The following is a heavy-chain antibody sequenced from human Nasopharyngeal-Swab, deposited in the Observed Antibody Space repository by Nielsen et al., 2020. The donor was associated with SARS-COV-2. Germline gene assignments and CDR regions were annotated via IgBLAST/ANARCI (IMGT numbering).Heavy chain of an antibody. CDR3: AREWENWNGDWFDP. CDR2: TYYRSKWYN. D-gene: IGHD1-1*01. CDR1: GYSVSSNSAA. J-gene: IGHJ5*02. Sequence: SCAISGYSVSSNSAAWNWIRQSPSRGLEWLGRTYYRSKWYNDYAVSVKSRITINPDTSKNQFSLQLNSVTPEDTAVYYCAREWENWNGDWFDPWGQGTLVTVSS. V-gene: IGHV6-1*01.